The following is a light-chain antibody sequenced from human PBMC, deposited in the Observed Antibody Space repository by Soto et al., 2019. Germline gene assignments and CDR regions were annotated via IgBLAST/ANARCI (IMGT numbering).Light chain of an antibody. CDR2: DAF. V-gene: IGKV3-11*01. CDR3: KQRSTWPPKYT. Sequence: EIVLTQSPATLSLSPGERATLSCRASQSVSNSLAWYQQKPGQAPRLLIYDAFTRATGIPARFSGGGSGTDFTLTISSLEPEDFAFYYCKQRSTWPPKYTFGQGTKLEI. CDR1: QSVSNS. J-gene: IGKJ2*01.